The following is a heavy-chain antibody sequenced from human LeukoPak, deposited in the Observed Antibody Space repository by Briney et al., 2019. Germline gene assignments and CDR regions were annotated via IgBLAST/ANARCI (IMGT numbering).Heavy chain of an antibody. J-gene: IGHJ4*02. CDR2: INPNSGGT. CDR3: ARDGNFDY. Sequence: ASVKVSCKASGYTFTGYYMHWVRQAPGQGLEWMGWINPNSGGTNYVQKFQGRVTMTRDTSISTVYMELTRLRSDDMAFYYCARDGNFDYWGQGTLVTVSS. D-gene: IGHD1-14*01. CDR1: GYTFTGYY. V-gene: IGHV1-2*02.